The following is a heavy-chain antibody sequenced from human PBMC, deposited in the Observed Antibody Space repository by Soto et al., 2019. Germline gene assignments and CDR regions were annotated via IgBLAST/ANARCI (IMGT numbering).Heavy chain of an antibody. CDR2: TDYSGNT. Sequence: QVQLQESGPGLVRPSETLSLTSTVSSDSISSYYWIWIRQSPGKGLEWIGYTDYSGNTNSNPSLKSRGTITGHTSKDQFSLRLSSVTAADTAVYYCARAVGDPLYYLDYWGQGTLVTVSS. V-gene: IGHV4-59*08. D-gene: IGHD6-19*01. J-gene: IGHJ4*02. CDR1: SDSISSYY. CDR3: ARAVGDPLYYLDY.